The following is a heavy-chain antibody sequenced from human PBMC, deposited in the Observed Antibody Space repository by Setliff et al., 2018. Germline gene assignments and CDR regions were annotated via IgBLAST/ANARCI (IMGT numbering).Heavy chain of an antibody. CDR2: IYSGGST. D-gene: IGHD3-3*01. CDR1: GFTFTSYW. CDR3: ARERYFWSGYHN. Sequence: PGGSLRLSCEASGFTFTSYWMSWVRQAPGKGLEWVSVIYSGGSTYYADSVKGRFTISRDNSKNTLYLQMNSLRAEDTAVYYCARERYFWSGYHNWGQGTLVTVSS. J-gene: IGHJ4*02. V-gene: IGHV3-66*01.